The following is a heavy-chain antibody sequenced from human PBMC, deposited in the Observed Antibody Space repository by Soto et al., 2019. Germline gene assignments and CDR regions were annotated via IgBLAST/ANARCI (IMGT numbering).Heavy chain of an antibody. CDR3: AGVGPFTQEEGVYYYGMDV. Sequence: GGSLRLSCAASGFTFSGYWMSWVRQAPGKGLEWVANIKQDGSEKYYVDSVKGRFTISRDNAKNSLYLQMNSLRAEDTAVYYCAGVGPFTQEEGVYYYGMDVWGQGTTVTVSS. J-gene: IGHJ6*02. CDR1: GFTFSGYW. CDR2: IKQDGSEK. V-gene: IGHV3-7*01.